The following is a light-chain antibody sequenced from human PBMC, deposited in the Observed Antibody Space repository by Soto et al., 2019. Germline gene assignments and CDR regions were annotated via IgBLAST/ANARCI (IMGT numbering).Light chain of an antibody. V-gene: IGLV1-40*01. CDR2: GNS. CDR3: QSYDSRLGGVV. Sequence: QAVVTQPPSVSGAPGQRVTISCTGSSSNIGAGYDVHWYQQLPGTAPKLLIYGNSNRPSGVPDRFSGSKSGTSASLAITGLQAEDEADYYCQSYDSRLGGVVFGGGTKLPVL. CDR1: SSNIGAGYD. J-gene: IGLJ2*01.